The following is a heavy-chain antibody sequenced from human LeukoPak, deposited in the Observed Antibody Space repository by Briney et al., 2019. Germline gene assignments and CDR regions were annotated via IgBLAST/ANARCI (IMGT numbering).Heavy chain of an antibody. CDR3: AKVWFGELEHDAFDI. CDR1: GFTFSSYW. CDR2: ISGSGGST. Sequence: PGGSLRLSCAASGFTFSSYWMHWVRQAPGKGLEWVSAISGSGGSTYYADSVKGRFTISRDNSKNTLYLQMNSLRAEDTAVYYCAKVWFGELEHDAFDIWGQGTMVTVSS. V-gene: IGHV3-23*01. J-gene: IGHJ3*02. D-gene: IGHD3-10*01.